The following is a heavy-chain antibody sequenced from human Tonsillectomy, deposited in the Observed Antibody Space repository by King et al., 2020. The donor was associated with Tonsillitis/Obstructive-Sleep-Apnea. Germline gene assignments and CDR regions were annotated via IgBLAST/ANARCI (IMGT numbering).Heavy chain of an antibody. CDR3: ARVGSTGVGIGNWYFDL. Sequence: VQLVESGGGLVKPGGSLRLSCAASGFTFSSYSMNWVRQAPGKGLEWVSSISSSSSYIYYADSVKGRFTISRDNAKNSLYLQMNSLRAEDTAVYYCARVGSTGVGIGNWYFDLWGRGTLVTVSS. D-gene: IGHD2-21*01. V-gene: IGHV3-21*01. J-gene: IGHJ2*01. CDR1: GFTFSSYS. CDR2: ISSSSSYI.